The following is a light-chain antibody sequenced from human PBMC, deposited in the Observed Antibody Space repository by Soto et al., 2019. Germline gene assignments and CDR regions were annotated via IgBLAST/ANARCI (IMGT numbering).Light chain of an antibody. CDR1: QSIGSDS. CDR3: QQSGSSLWT. J-gene: IGKJ1*01. V-gene: IGKV3-20*01. Sequence: EIVLTQSPGTLSLSPGQRATLSCRASQSIGSDSLAWYQQKPGQAPRLLIYDTSTRATGIPDRFGGSGSGTDFTLTISRLEPEDFAVYSCQQSGSSLWTF. CDR2: DTS.